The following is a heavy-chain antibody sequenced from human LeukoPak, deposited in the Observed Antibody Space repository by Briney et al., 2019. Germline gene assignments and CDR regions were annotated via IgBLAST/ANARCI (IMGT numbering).Heavy chain of an antibody. Sequence: GASVQVSCKASGYTFPGYYMHWVRQAPGQGLEWMGWSNPNSGDTNYAQKFQSRVTMPRDTSISTAYMELSRLRSDDTAVYYCARAPVDSSSCLRFWGQGTLVTVSS. V-gene: IGHV1-2*02. J-gene: IGHJ4*02. CDR3: ARAPVDSSSCLRF. CDR1: GYTFPGYY. CDR2: SNPNSGDT. D-gene: IGHD6-13*01.